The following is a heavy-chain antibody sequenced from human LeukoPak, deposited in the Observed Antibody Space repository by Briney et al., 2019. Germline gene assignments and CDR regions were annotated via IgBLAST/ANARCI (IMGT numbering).Heavy chain of an antibody. CDR1: GFTFSSYG. D-gene: IGHD1-26*01. CDR3: AKDQGSYYWGDAFNI. J-gene: IGHJ3*02. V-gene: IGHV3-30*18. Sequence: PGRSLRLSCAASGFTFSSYGMHWVRQAPGKGLEGVAVISYDGSNKYCADSVKGRFTISRDNSKNTLYLQMNSLRAEDTAVYYCAKDQGSYYWGDAFNIWGQGTMVTVSS. CDR2: ISYDGSNK.